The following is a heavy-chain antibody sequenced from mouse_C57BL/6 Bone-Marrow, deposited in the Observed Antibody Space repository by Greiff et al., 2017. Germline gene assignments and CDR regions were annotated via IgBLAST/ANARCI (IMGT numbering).Heavy chain of an antibody. J-gene: IGHJ4*01. D-gene: IGHD1-1*01. CDR2: IHPNSGST. Sequence: QVQLQQPGAELVQPGASVQLSCKASGYTFTSYWMHWVKQRPGQGLEWIGMIHPNSGSTNYNEKFKSKATLTVDKSSSTAYMQLSSLTSEDSAVYYSARRDYGSSKYYYAMDYWGQGTSVTVCS. V-gene: IGHV1-64*01. CDR1: GYTFTSYW. CDR3: ARRDYGSSKYYYAMDY.